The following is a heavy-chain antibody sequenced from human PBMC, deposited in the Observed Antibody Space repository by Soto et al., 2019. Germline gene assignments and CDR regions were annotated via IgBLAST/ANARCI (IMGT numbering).Heavy chain of an antibody. V-gene: IGHV1-69*01. CDR2: IIPIFGTA. CDR1: GGSFNRHT. CDR3: ARGWGYDSTDYYYAY. J-gene: IGHJ4*02. Sequence: QVQLVQSGAEVRKPGSSVSVSCKASGGSFNRHTISWVRQAPGQGLEWMGGIIPIFGTAKHAEKFQGRVTIMADESTRKVYMELSSLRSDDTAIYYCARGWGYDSTDYYYAYWGQGTLVIVSS. D-gene: IGHD3-22*01.